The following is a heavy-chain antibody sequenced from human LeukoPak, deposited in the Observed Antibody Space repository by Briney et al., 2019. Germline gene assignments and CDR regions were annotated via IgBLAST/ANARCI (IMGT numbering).Heavy chain of an antibody. CDR2: INPNTGDT. CDR3: ARHSRRWSFDF. CDR1: AYTFSGYY. Sequence: ASVKVSFKASAYTFSGYYMHWVRQAPGQGPEWMGWINPNTGDTNYVPKFQGRVTMTRDTSISTAYMELSRLTYDDTAVYFCARHSRRWSFDFWGQGTLVTVSS. D-gene: IGHD1-26*01. J-gene: IGHJ4*02. V-gene: IGHV1-2*02.